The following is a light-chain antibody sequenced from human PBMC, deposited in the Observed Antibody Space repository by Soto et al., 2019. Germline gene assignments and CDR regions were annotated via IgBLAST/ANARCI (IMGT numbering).Light chain of an antibody. V-gene: IGKV3-11*01. J-gene: IGKJ1*01. CDR1: QSINRH. Sequence: EIVLTQSPATLSLSPGERATLSCRASQSINRHLAWYRQKPGQAPRLLIYDASQRATGIPARFRGSGSGTDFTLSISSLEPEDFAVYYCQQRTDRPPWTFGQGTKVE. CDR2: DAS. CDR3: QQRTDRPPWT.